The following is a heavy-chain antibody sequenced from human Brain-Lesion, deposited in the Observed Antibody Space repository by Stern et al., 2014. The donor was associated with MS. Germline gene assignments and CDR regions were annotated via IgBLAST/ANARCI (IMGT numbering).Heavy chain of an antibody. J-gene: IGHJ4*02. CDR1: GGSISSGSYY. V-gene: IGHV4-61*02. Sequence: VQLVESGPGLVQPSQTLSLTCSASGGSISSGSYYWNWIRQPAGKGLEWIGRIYASGSTNYSPSLKIRVFISGDTSKNQFSLKLSSVTAADAAMYYCVRETGGYAYGDTDFFDFWGQGTLVTVSS. D-gene: IGHD5-18*01. CDR3: VRETGGYAYGDTDFFDF. CDR2: IYASGST.